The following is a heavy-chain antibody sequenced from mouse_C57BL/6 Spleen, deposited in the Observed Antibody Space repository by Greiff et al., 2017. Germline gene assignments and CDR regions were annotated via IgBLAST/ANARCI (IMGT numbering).Heavy chain of an antibody. CDR1: GFNIKDYY. CDR3: TDYGSSPSYAVDY. D-gene: IGHD1-1*01. V-gene: IGHV14-1*01. J-gene: IGHJ4*01. CDR2: IDPEDGDT. Sequence: VQLQQSGAELVRPGASVKLSCTASGFNIKDYYMHWVKQRPEQGLEWIGRIDPEDGDTEYAPKFQGKATMTADTSSNTAYLQLSSLTSEDTAVYYCTDYGSSPSYAVDYWGQGTSVTVSS.